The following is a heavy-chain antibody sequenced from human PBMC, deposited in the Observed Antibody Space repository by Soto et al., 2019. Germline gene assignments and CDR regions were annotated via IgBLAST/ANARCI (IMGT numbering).Heavy chain of an antibody. D-gene: IGHD3-16*01. CDR3: ARADPDASVGY. V-gene: IGHV4-59*11. CDR2: ISYSGTT. Sequence: SETLSLTCTVSGGSMSSHHWSWLRQPPGKGREWSGYISYSGTTYYNPSLKSRVTISADTSRKQFSLKLSSVIAADTTVYYCARADPDASVGYWGQGTLVTVSS. CDR1: GGSMSSHH. J-gene: IGHJ4*02.